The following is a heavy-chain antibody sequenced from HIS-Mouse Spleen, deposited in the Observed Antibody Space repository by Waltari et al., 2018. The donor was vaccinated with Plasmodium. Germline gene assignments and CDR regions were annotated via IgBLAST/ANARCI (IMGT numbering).Heavy chain of an antibody. CDR1: GYTFTGYY. J-gene: IGHJ1*01. CDR3: ARVLGYKAAAGTFVEYFQH. Sequence: QVQLVQSGAEVKKPGASVKVSCKASGYTFTGYYMHWVRQAPGQGLEWMGWFNPNSGGTNDAQKFQGRVTMTRDTSISTAYMELSRLRSDDTAVYYCARVLGYKAAAGTFVEYFQHWGQGTLVTVSS. V-gene: IGHV1-2*02. D-gene: IGHD6-13*01. CDR2: FNPNSGGT.